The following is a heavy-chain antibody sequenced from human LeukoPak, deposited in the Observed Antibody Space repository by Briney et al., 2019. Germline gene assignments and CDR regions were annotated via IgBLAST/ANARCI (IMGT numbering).Heavy chain of an antibody. Sequence: SETLSLTCAVSGGSISSGGYSWSWIRQPPGKGLEWIGYIYYSGSTKYNPSLKSRVTISVDTSKNQFSLKLRSVTAADTAVYYCARGQVRTAVVQKYYYYYMDVWGKGTTVTVSS. CDR2: IYYSGST. J-gene: IGHJ6*03. V-gene: IGHV4-61*08. D-gene: IGHD5-18*01. CDR3: ARGQVRTAVVQKYYYYYMDV. CDR1: GGSISSGGYS.